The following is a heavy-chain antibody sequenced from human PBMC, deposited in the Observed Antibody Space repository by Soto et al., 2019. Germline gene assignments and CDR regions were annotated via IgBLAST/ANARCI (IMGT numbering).Heavy chain of an antibody. V-gene: IGHV1-69*12. Sequence: QVQLVQSGAEVKKPGSSVKVSCKASGGAFSDYAFSWVRQAPGKGLEWLGGIMPIFRAPDYAQKFQGRVTITADEFTRTPYMEMNSLRSEDTAVYYCASWLKGPDIGNYYYGMDVWGQGTTVTVS. CDR1: GGAFSDYA. D-gene: IGHD2-15*01. J-gene: IGHJ6*02. CDR3: ASWLKGPDIGNYYYGMDV. CDR2: IMPIFRAP.